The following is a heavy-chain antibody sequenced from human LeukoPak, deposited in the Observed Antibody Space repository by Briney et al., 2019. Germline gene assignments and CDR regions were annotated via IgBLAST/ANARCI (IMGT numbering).Heavy chain of an antibody. CDR3: ARDRKWELLWGSDAFDI. CDR2: ISSSGSTI. CDR1: GFTFSSYA. Sequence: GGSLRLSCAASGFTFSSYAMSWVRQAPGKGLEWVSYISSSGSTIYYADSVKGRFTISRDNAKNSLYLQMNSLRAEDTAVYYCARDRKWELLWGSDAFDIWGQGTMVTVSS. J-gene: IGHJ3*02. V-gene: IGHV3-48*04. D-gene: IGHD1-26*01.